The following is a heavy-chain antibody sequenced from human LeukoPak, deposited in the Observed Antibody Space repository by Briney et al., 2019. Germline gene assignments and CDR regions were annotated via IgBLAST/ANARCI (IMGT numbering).Heavy chain of an antibody. D-gene: IGHD3-10*01. CDR2: ISWNSGNI. J-gene: IGHJ4*02. CDR3: AKDHSYGSGSYLDY. V-gene: IGHV3-9*01. CDR1: GFSLDDYA. Sequence: GRSQRLSCAASGFSLDDYAMHWVRQAPGKGLEWVSGISWNSGNIGYADSVKGRFTISRDNAKNSLYLQMNSLRAEDTALYYCAKDHSYGSGSYLDYWGQGTLVTVSS.